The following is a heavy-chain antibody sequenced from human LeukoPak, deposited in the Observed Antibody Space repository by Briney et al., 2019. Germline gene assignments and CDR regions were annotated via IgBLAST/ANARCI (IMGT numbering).Heavy chain of an antibody. CDR3: ARGSEQWLALFDY. CDR1: GGSFSGYY. J-gene: IGHJ4*02. Sequence: SETLSLTCAVYGGSFSGYYWSWIRQPPGKGLEWIGEINHSGSTNYNPSLKSRVTISVDTSKSQFSLKLSSVTAADTAVYYCARGSEQWLALFDYWGQGTLVTVSS. V-gene: IGHV4-34*01. CDR2: INHSGST. D-gene: IGHD6-19*01.